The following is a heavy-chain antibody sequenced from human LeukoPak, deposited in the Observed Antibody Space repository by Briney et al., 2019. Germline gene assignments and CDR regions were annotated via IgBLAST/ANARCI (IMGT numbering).Heavy chain of an antibody. D-gene: IGHD1-26*01. CDR3: AREAIAVVGTTIDS. Sequence: ASLKVSCKGSGYILTGYYIHSVRQAPGPGVECRGWINPSSGATSYAQILQCRVSMTRDTSITTAYLDLSRLTSDDTAVYYCAREAIAVVGTTIDSWGQGTLLAVSS. V-gene: IGHV1-2*02. CDR2: INPSSGAT. CDR1: GYILTGYY. J-gene: IGHJ4*02.